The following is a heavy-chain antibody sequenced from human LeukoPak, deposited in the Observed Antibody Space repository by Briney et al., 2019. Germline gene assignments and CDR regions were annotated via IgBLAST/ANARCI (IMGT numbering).Heavy chain of an antibody. Sequence: GASVKVSCKASGYTFTSYDINWVRQATGQGLEWMGWMNPNSGNTGYAQKFQGRVTIIRNTSISTAYMELSSLRSEDTAVYYCARGLLSGSYYDFWSGYYSDYWGQGTLVTVSS. J-gene: IGHJ4*02. V-gene: IGHV1-8*03. D-gene: IGHD3-3*01. CDR1: GYTFTSYD. CDR2: MNPNSGNT. CDR3: ARGLLSGSYYDFWSGYYSDY.